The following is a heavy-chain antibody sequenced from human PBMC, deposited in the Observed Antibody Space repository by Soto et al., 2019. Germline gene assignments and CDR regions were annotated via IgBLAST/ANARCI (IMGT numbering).Heavy chain of an antibody. CDR3: AKDVDFLVADMYYFDY. CDR2: ISYDGSNK. J-gene: IGHJ4*02. Sequence: GGSLRLSCAASGFTFSSYGMHWVRQAPGKGLEWVAVISYDGSNKYYADSVKGRFTISRDNSKNTLYLQMNSLRAEDTAVYYCAKDVDFLVADMYYFDYWGQGTLVTVSS. V-gene: IGHV3-30*18. CDR1: GFTFSSYG. D-gene: IGHD2-15*01.